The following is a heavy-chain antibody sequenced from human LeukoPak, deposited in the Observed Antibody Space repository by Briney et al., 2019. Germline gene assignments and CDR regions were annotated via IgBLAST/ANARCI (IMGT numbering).Heavy chain of an antibody. D-gene: IGHD5-18*01. CDR3: ARSTGGYSYGRYFDY. CDR2: IYYSGST. CDR1: GGSISSYY. V-gene: IGHV4-59*01. Sequence: SETLSLTCTVSGGSISSYYWSWIRQPPGKGLEWIGYIYYSGSTNYNPSLKSRVTISVDTTKNQFSLKLSSVTAADTAVYYCARSTGGYSYGRYFDYWGQGTLVTVSS. J-gene: IGHJ4*02.